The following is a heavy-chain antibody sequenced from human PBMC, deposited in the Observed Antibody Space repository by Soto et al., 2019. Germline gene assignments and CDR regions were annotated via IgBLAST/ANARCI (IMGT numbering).Heavy chain of an antibody. V-gene: IGHV4-34*01. CDR2: INHSGST. D-gene: IGHD2-2*01. CDR3: ARGRKYQLPFDY. J-gene: IGHJ4*02. CDR1: GWSFSGYY. Sequence: XETLSLTCAVDGWSFSGYYWSWIRQPPGKGLEWIGEINHSGSTNYNPSLKSRVTISVDTSKDQFSLKLSSVTAADTAVYYCARGRKYQLPFDYWGQGPLVTVSS.